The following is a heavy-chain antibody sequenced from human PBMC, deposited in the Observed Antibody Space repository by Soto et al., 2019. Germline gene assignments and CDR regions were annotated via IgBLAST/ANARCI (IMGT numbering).Heavy chain of an antibody. CDR3: ARGEDAFFYYGLDV. CDR2: IYDTGISGYTPST. J-gene: IGHJ6*02. Sequence: SETLCVPSTVAGGSSTSSCCSCIRRPPGKGLEWIAYIYDTGISGYTPSTSYNPSLKSRVTMSVDTSKSQFSLKLTSVTAADTAVYYCARGEDAFFYYGLDVWGQGITVTVS. V-gene: IGHV4-59*01. CDR1: GGSSTSSC.